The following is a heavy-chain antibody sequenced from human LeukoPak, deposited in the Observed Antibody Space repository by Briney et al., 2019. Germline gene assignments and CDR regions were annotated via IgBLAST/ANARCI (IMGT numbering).Heavy chain of an antibody. Sequence: ASVKVSCKASGYTFTSYGISWVRQAPGQGLEWMGWIGAYNGNTNYAQKLQGRVTMTTDTSTSTAYMELRSLRSDDTAVYYCAREGEGGSGWYYFDYWGQGTLVTVSS. CDR1: GYTFTSYG. J-gene: IGHJ4*02. V-gene: IGHV1-18*01. D-gene: IGHD6-19*01. CDR3: AREGEGGSGWYYFDY. CDR2: IGAYNGNT.